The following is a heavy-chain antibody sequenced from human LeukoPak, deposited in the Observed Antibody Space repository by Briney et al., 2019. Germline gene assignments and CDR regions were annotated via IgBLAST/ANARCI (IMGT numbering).Heavy chain of an antibody. V-gene: IGHV4-31*03. CDR3: ARGMNYDSSGYPDY. D-gene: IGHD3-22*01. Sequence: PSETLSLTCTVSGGSISSGGYYWSWIRQHPGKGLEWIGYIYYSGSTYYNPSLKSRVTISVDTSKNQFSLKLSSVTAADTAVYYCARGMNYDSSGYPDYWGQGTLVTVSS. CDR2: IYYSGST. J-gene: IGHJ4*02. CDR1: GGSISSGGYY.